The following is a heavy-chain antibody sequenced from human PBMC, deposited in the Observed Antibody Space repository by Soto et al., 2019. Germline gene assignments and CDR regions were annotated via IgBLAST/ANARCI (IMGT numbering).Heavy chain of an antibody. CDR1: GFSFSSFA. D-gene: IGHD3-16*01. J-gene: IGHJ5*02. CDR2: IRGTAT. V-gene: IGHV3-23*01. CDR3: AKCAVLITTAGGWCNWFAP. Sequence: EVQLLEPGGTLVQPGESLRLSCEVSGFSFSSFAMNWVRQAPGEGLEWVSSIRGTATAYAASVKGRFTISRDNSTNTVYLHMNTLSGEDTAVYYCAKCAVLITTAGGWCNWFAPWGQGTLVIVSS.